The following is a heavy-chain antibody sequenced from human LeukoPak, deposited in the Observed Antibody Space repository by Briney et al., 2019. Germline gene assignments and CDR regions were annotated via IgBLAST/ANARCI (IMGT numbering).Heavy chain of an antibody. D-gene: IGHD3-3*01. CDR3: ARDLFKVRWFDP. CDR1: GGTFSSYA. CDR2: IIPILGIA. V-gene: IGHV1-69*04. J-gene: IGHJ5*02. Sequence: GASVKVSCKASGGTFSSYAISWVRQAPGQGLEWMGRIIPILGIANYAQKFQGRVTITADKSTSTAYMELSSLRSEDTAVYYCARDLFKVRWFDPWGQGTLVTVSS.